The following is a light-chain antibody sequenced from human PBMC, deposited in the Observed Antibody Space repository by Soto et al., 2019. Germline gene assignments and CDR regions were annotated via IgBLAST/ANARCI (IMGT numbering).Light chain of an antibody. V-gene: IGLV2-11*01. CDR3: CSYGGSFPYV. CDR2: DVT. J-gene: IGLJ1*01. CDR1: SSDVGGYDY. Sequence: QSVLTQPPSVSLSPGQTVTISCTGTSSDVGGYDYVSWYQQHPGKAPKLLIYDVTKRPSGVPDRFSGSKSGNTASLTISGLQAEDEADFFCCSYGGSFPYVFGTGTKVTVL.